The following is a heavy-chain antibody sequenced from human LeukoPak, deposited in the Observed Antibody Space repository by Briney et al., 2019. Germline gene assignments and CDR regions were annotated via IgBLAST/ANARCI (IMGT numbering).Heavy chain of an antibody. J-gene: IGHJ6*03. CDR2: IIPIFGTA. Sequence: ASVKVSCKASGDTFSSYAISWVRQAPGQGLEWMGGIIPIFGTANYAQKFQGRVTITTDESTSTAYMELSSLRSEDTAVYYCAREKSSIAAPYYYYYMDVWGKGTTVTVSS. CDR3: AREKSSIAAPYYYYYMDV. D-gene: IGHD6-6*01. CDR1: GDTFSSYA. V-gene: IGHV1-69*05.